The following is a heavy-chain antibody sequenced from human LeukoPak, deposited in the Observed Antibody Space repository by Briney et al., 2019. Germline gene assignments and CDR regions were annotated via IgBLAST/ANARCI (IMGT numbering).Heavy chain of an antibody. CDR2: ISGSGGST. Sequence: GGSLRLSCAASGFTFSSYAMSWVRQAPGKGLEWVSAISGSGGSTYYADSVKGRFTISRDNSKNTLYLQMNSLRAEDTAVYYCARSRPDSSGWYSYYGMDVWGQGTTVTVSS. CDR3: ARSRPDSSGWYSYYGMDV. J-gene: IGHJ6*02. V-gene: IGHV3-23*01. D-gene: IGHD6-19*01. CDR1: GFTFSSYA.